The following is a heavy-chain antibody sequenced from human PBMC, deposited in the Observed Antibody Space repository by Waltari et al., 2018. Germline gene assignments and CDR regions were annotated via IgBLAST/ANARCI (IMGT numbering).Heavy chain of an antibody. CDR1: GRNFSSYA. CDR3: ARGGIVVVPAALERTWFDP. V-gene: IGHV1-69*01. J-gene: IGHJ5*02. CDR2: IIPIFGTA. D-gene: IGHD2-2*01. Sequence: QVQLVQSGAEVKKPGSSVKVSRRASGRNFSSYAIIWVRQAPGQGLEWMGGIIPIFGTANYAQKFQGRVTITADESTSTAYMELSSLRSEDTAVYYCARGGIVVVPAALERTWFDPWGQGTLVTVSS.